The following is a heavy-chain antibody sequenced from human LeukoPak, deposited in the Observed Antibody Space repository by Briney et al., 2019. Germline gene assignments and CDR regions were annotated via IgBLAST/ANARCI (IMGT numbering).Heavy chain of an antibody. Sequence: QPGGSLRLSCAASGFSFSTYWMTWVRQAPGKGLEWVANIKQDGSEKYYVDSVKGRFTISRDNAKNSLYLQMNSLRAEDTAVYYCAREAIIAAAGPGGDYFDYWGQGTLVTVSS. CDR3: AREAIIAAAGPGGDYFDY. V-gene: IGHV3-7*01. CDR2: IKQDGSEK. D-gene: IGHD6-13*01. J-gene: IGHJ4*02. CDR1: GFSFSTYW.